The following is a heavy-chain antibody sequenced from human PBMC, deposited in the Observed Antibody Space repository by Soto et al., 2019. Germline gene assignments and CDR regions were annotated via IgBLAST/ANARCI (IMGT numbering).Heavy chain of an antibody. D-gene: IGHD6-19*01. CDR2: ISGSGGST. CDR3: AKNEYSSGWYNWFDP. Sequence: PGGSLRLSCAASGFTFSSYAMSWVRQAPGKGLEWVSAISGSGGSTYYADSVKGRFTISRDNSKNTLYLQMNSLRAEDTAVYYCAKNEYSSGWYNWFDPWGQGTLVTVSS. V-gene: IGHV3-23*01. CDR1: GFTFSSYA. J-gene: IGHJ5*02.